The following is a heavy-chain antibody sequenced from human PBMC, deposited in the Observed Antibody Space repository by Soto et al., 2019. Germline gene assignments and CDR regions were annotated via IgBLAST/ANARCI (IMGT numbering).Heavy chain of an antibody. CDR3: ARDRYYDFWSGSADAFDI. Sequence: GGSLRLSCAASGFTFSSYSMNWVRQAPGKGLEWVSSISSSSSYIYYADSVKGRFTISRDNAKNSLYLQMNSLRAEDTAVYYCARDRYYDFWSGSADAFDIWGQGTMVTVSS. D-gene: IGHD3-3*01. V-gene: IGHV3-21*01. CDR1: GFTFSSYS. J-gene: IGHJ3*02. CDR2: ISSSSSYI.